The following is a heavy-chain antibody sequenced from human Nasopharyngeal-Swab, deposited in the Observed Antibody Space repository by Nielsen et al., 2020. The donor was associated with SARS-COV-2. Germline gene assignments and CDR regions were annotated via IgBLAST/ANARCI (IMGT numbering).Heavy chain of an antibody. D-gene: IGHD4-17*01. Sequence: GSLRLSCAVYGGSFSGYYWSWIRQPPGKGLEWIGEINHSGSTNYNPSPQSRVTISVDTSKNQFSLKLSSVTAADTAVYYCARGRFTVHKYYYYYYGMDVWGQGTTVTVSS. CDR1: GGSFSGYY. J-gene: IGHJ6*02. CDR2: INHSGST. V-gene: IGHV4-34*01. CDR3: ARGRFTVHKYYYYYYGMDV.